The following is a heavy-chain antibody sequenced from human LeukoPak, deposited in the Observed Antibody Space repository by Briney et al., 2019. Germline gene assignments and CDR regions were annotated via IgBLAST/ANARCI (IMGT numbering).Heavy chain of an antibody. CDR3: AKQGLRYDFWSGYYNDY. CDR1: GFTFSSYA. Sequence: GGSLRLSCAASGFTFSSYAMSWVRQAPGKGLEWVSAISGSGGSTYYADSVKGRFTISRDNSKNTLYLQMNSLRAEDTAVYYCAKQGLRYDFWSGYYNDYWGQGTLVTVSS. D-gene: IGHD3-3*01. V-gene: IGHV3-23*01. J-gene: IGHJ4*02. CDR2: ISGSGGST.